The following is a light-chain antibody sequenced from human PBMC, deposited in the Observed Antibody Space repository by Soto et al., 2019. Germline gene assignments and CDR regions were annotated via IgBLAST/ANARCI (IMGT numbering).Light chain of an antibody. CDR2: GAS. CDR1: RSVSSS. Sequence: EIVLTLSPATLSLSPGERATLACWASRSVSSSLARYHQSSGQAPRLLIYGASTRATGIPARFSGSGSGTDFTLTISSLQSEDFALYYCHQYNDWPQTFGQGTKVDI. CDR3: HQYNDWPQT. V-gene: IGKV3-15*01. J-gene: IGKJ1*01.